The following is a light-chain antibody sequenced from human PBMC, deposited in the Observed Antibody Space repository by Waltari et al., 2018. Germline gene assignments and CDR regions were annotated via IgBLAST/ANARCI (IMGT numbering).Light chain of an antibody. Sequence: SSELTQDPAVSVAMGQTVRITCQGDSLRSYYASWYQQRPGQAPRLVMYDKNNRPSGVPDRFSGSISHTTASLTITGAQAEDEASYYCHSRDASGVGGSFGGGTKLTVL. CDR2: DKN. V-gene: IGLV3-19*01. CDR1: SLRSYY. CDR3: HSRDASGVGGS. J-gene: IGLJ2*01.